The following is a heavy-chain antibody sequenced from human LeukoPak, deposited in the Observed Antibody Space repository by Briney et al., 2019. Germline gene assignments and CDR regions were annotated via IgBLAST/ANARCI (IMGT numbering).Heavy chain of an antibody. CDR2: ISPDSGGT. J-gene: IGHJ4*02. Sequence: ASVKVSCKASGYTFTSYYMHWVRQAPGQGLEWMGRISPDSGGTYYAQKFQGRVTMTRDTSISTAYMELSRLRSDDTAVFYCARSGDDYGDYDFLSHWGQGTLVTVSS. CDR1: GYTFTSYY. CDR3: ARSGDDYGDYDFLSH. D-gene: IGHD4-17*01. V-gene: IGHV1-2*06.